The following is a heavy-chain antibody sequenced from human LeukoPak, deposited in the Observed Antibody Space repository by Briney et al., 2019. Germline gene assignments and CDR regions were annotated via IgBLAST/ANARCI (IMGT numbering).Heavy chain of an antibody. CDR1: GFTLSSYA. D-gene: IGHD5/OR15-5a*01. J-gene: IGHJ4*02. V-gene: IGHV3-23*01. CDR2: ISGSGGST. Sequence: PGGSLRLSCAASGFTLSSYAMSWVRQAPGKGLEWVSAISGSGGSTYYADSVKGRFTISRDNSKNTLYLQMNSLRAEDTAVYYCAKAGPTSTITYSSVDYWGQGTLVTVSS. CDR3: AKAGPTSTITYSSVDY.